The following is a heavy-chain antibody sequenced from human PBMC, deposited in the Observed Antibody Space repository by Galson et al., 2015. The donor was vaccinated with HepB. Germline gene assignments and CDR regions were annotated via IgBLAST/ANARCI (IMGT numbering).Heavy chain of an antibody. CDR2: ISAYNGNT. CDR3: ARPRDAHRYFDY. J-gene: IGHJ4*02. V-gene: IGHV1-18*01. D-gene: IGHD5-24*01. CDR1: GYTFTSYG. Sequence: SVKVSCKASGYTFTSYGISWVRQAPGQGLEWMGWISAYNGNTNYAQKLQGRVTMTTDTSTSTAYMELRSPRSDDTAVYYCARPRDAHRYFDYWGQGTLVTVSS.